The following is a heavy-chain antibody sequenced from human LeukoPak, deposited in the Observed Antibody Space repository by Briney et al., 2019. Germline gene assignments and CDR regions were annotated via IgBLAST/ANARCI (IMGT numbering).Heavy chain of an antibody. CDR1: EFTFSSYG. CDR2: IRYDGSNK. Sequence: GGSLRLSCAASEFTFSSYGMHWVRQAPGNGLEWVAFIRYDGSNKYYAGSVKGRFTIFRDNSKNTLYLQMNSLRAEDTAVYYCAKDFGAAAGIFDYWGQGTLVTVSS. V-gene: IGHV3-30*02. D-gene: IGHD6-13*01. J-gene: IGHJ4*02. CDR3: AKDFGAAAGIFDY.